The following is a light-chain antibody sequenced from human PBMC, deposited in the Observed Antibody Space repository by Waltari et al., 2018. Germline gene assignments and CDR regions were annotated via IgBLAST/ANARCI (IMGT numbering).Light chain of an antibody. J-gene: IGLJ3*02. Sequence: QSILTQPPSVSGAPGQKVTISCTGSSSNIGAGYDVHWYQQLPGAAPKLIIYGNNNRPSGFPDRFSGSKSGTSASLDITGLQTEDEADYYCQSYDSSLSDSGVFGGGTKVTVL. V-gene: IGLV1-40*01. CDR1: SSNIGAGYD. CDR2: GNN. CDR3: QSYDSSLSDSGV.